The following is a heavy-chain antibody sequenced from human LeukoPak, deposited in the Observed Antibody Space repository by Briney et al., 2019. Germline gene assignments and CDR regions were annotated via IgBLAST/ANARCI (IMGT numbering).Heavy chain of an antibody. CDR1: GGSISSYY. Sequence: SETLSLTCTVSGGSISSYYWSWIRQPPGKGLEWIGYIYYSGSTNYNPSLKSRVTISVDTSKNQFSLKLSSVTAADTAVHYCARDSQQRGYDNNWFDPWGQGTLVTVSS. J-gene: IGHJ5*02. CDR2: IYYSGST. D-gene: IGHD5-12*01. CDR3: ARDSQQRGYDNNWFDP. V-gene: IGHV4-59*01.